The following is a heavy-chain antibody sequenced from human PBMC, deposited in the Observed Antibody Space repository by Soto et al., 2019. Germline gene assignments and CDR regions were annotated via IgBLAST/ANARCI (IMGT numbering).Heavy chain of an antibody. J-gene: IGHJ4*02. CDR2: TSGSGGST. CDR3: AKVGTRSGWYYFDY. Sequence: PVGSLRLSCAASGFTFSSYAMSWVRQAPGKGLEWVSATSGSGGSTYYADSVKGRFTISRDNSKNTLYLQMNSLRAEDTAVYYCAKVGTRSGWYYFDYWGQGTLVTVSS. CDR1: GFTFSSYA. V-gene: IGHV3-23*01. D-gene: IGHD6-19*01.